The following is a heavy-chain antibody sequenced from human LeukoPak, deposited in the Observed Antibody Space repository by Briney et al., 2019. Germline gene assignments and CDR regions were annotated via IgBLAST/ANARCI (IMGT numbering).Heavy chain of an antibody. Sequence: GTSLRLSCAASGFTFSSHGMHWVRQAPGKGLEWVANIKQDGSEEVYVDSVKGRFTISRHNAKNSLFLQMNTLRAEDTAVYYCARDPYSSTWSYGMDVWGQGTTVTVSS. CDR2: IKQDGSEE. D-gene: IGHD6-6*01. CDR3: ARDPYSSTWSYGMDV. V-gene: IGHV3-7*05. CDR1: GFTFSSHG. J-gene: IGHJ6*02.